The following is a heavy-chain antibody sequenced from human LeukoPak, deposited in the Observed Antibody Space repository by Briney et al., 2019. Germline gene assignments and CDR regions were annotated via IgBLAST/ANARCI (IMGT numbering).Heavy chain of an antibody. Sequence: PGGSLRLSCAASGFTFTDYYMSWIRQAPGKGLEWVSYIGSSGTVIYYGDSVKGRFTISRDNAKKSLYLQMNGLRAEDTAVYYCAKEPLRYFDWLLPYFDYWGQGTLVTVSS. J-gene: IGHJ4*02. V-gene: IGHV3-11*01. CDR3: AKEPLRYFDWLLPYFDY. CDR1: GFTFTDYY. D-gene: IGHD3-9*01. CDR2: IGSSGTVI.